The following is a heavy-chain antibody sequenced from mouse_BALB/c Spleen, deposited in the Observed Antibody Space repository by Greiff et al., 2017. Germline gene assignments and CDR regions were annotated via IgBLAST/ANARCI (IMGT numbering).Heavy chain of an antibody. CDR2: IYPGSGST. J-gene: IGHJ3*01. V-gene: IGHV1S22*01. CDR1: GYTFTSYW. Sequence: LQQPGSELVRPGASVKLSCKASGYTFTSYWMHWVKQRHGQGLEWIGNIYPGSGSTNYDEKFKSKGTLTVDTSSSTAYMHLSSLTSEDSAVYYYTRSRVRRRDWIDYWGQGTLVTVSA. D-gene: IGHD2-14*01. CDR3: TRSRVRRRDWIDY.